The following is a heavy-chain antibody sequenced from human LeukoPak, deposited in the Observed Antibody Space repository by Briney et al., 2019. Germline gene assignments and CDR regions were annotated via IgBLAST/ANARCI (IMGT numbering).Heavy chain of an antibody. D-gene: IGHD3-22*01. V-gene: IGHV1-2*02. CDR1: GYTFTGYY. J-gene: IGHJ4*02. CDR2: INPNSGGT. Sequence: ASVKVSCKASGYTFTGYYMLWVRQAPGQGLEWMGWINPNSGGTNYAQKFQGRVTMTRDTSISTAYMELSRLRSDDTAVYYCARPDYYDSSGYPDYWGQGTLVTVSS. CDR3: ARPDYYDSSGYPDY.